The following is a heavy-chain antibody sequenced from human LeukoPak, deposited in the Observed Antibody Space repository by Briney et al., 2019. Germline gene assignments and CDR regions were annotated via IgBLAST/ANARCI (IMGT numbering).Heavy chain of an antibody. D-gene: IGHD1-26*01. CDR3: ARRVGRDFDY. Sequence: TSETLSLTCTVSGGSISSSSYYWGWIRQPPGKGLEWIGSIYYSGSTYYNPSLKSRVTISVDTSKNQFSLKLSSVTAADTAVYYCARRVGRDFDYWGQGTLVTVSS. V-gene: IGHV4-39*01. CDR1: GGSISSSSYY. CDR2: IYYSGST. J-gene: IGHJ4*02.